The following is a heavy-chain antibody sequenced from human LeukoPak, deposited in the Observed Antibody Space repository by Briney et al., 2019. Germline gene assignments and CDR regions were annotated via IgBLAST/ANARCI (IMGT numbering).Heavy chain of an antibody. J-gene: IGHJ5*02. Sequence: SETLSLTCTVSGGSISSSSYYWGWIRQPPGKGLEWIGEINHSGSTNYNPSLKSRVTISVDTSKNQFSLKLSSVTAADTAVYYCARGRSQYDFWSGRPNWFDPWGQGTLVTVSS. D-gene: IGHD3-3*01. V-gene: IGHV4-39*07. CDR3: ARGRSQYDFWSGRPNWFDP. CDR1: GGSISSSSYY. CDR2: INHSGST.